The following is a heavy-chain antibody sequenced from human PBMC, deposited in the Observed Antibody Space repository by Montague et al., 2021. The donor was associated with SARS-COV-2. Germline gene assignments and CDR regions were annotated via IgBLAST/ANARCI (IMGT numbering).Heavy chain of an antibody. V-gene: IGHV6-1*01. CDR1: GDSVSRISGT. D-gene: IGHD1-1*01. CDR3: TSGREGNYNVMDV. CDR2: IYYRTKWYN. Sequence: CAISGDSVSRISGTWNWVRQSPSSRLEWLGRIYYRTKWYNDYAVAVRGRVTINPDTSKNQFSLQLNSVTPEDTARYYCTSGREGNYNVMDVWGQGTTVTVS. J-gene: IGHJ6*02.